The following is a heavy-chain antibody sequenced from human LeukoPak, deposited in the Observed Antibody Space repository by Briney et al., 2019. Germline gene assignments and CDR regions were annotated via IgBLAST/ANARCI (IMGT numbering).Heavy chain of an antibody. CDR2: IKEDGSEK. Sequence: GGSLRLSCAASGFTLSSYWMSWVRQAPGKGLEWVANIKEDGSEKYYVDSVRGRFTISRDNAKNSLYLHMNSLTAEDTAMYYCARDWVAGVPFDAFDIWGQGTMVSVSS. V-gene: IGHV3-7*03. CDR1: GFTLSSYW. CDR3: ARDWVAGVPFDAFDI. D-gene: IGHD3-10*01. J-gene: IGHJ3*02.